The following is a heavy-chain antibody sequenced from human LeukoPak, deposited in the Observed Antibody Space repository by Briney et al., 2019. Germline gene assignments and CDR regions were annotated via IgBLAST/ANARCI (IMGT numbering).Heavy chain of an antibody. Sequence: GESLKISCKGSGYSFTSYWIGWVRQMPGKGLEWMGIIYPGDSDTRYSPSFQGQVTISADKSISTAYLQWSSLKASDTAMYYCARSMVTGYSGYDGNFDYWGQGTLVTVSS. CDR2: IYPGDSDT. CDR1: GYSFTSYW. CDR3: ARSMVTGYSGYDGNFDY. D-gene: IGHD5-12*01. J-gene: IGHJ4*02. V-gene: IGHV5-51*01.